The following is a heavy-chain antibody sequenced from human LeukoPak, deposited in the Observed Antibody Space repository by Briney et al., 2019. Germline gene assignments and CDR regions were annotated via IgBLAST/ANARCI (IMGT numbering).Heavy chain of an antibody. D-gene: IGHD3-22*01. Sequence: PSQTLSLTCTVSGGSISSGGYYWSWIHQHPGKGLEWIGYIYYSGSTYYNPSLKSRVTISVDTSKNQFSLKLSSVTAADTAVYYRARVDGGFYYDSSGYYFDYWGRGTLVTVSS. CDR1: GGSISSGGYY. CDR2: IYYSGST. J-gene: IGHJ4*02. V-gene: IGHV4-31*03. CDR3: ARVDGGFYYDSSGYYFDY.